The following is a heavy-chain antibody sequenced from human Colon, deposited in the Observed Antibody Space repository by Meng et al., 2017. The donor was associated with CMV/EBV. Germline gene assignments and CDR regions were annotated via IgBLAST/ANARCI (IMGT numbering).Heavy chain of an antibody. CDR1: GFTFSTHW. Sequence: GGSLRLSCTASGFTFSTHWMTWVRQGPGKGLEWVANINEDGSDIYYVDSVKGRFTISRDNAKNSLNLQMNSLRAEDTAVYYCARDPFIKAFDIWGQGTMVTVSS. CDR3: ARDPFIKAFDI. V-gene: IGHV3-7*01. J-gene: IGHJ3*02. CDR2: INEDGSDI.